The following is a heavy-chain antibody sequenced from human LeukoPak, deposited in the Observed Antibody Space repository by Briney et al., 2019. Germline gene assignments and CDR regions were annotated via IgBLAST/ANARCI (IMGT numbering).Heavy chain of an antibody. CDR1: GYTFTSYG. D-gene: IGHD3-9*01. Sequence: ASVKVSCKASGYTFTSYGISWVRQAPGQGLEWMGWISAYNGNTNYAQKFQGRVTMTRDTSTSTVYMELSSLRSEDTAVYYCARDLNDWGPEDYYYGMDVWGQGTTVTVSS. CDR2: ISAYNGNT. J-gene: IGHJ6*02. CDR3: ARDLNDWGPEDYYYGMDV. V-gene: IGHV1-18*01.